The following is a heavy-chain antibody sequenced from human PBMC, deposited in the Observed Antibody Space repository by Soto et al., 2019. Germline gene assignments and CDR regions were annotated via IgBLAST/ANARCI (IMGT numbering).Heavy chain of an antibody. CDR3: VTVEYLGPVAGYHFDY. CDR1: GYTLTELS. CDR2: FDPEDGET. Sequence: PPASVKVSCKVSGYTLTELSMHWVRQAPGKGLEWMGGFDPEDGETIYAQKFQGRVTMTEDTSTDTAYMELSSLRSEDTAVYYCVTVEYLGPVAGYHFDYWGQGTLVTV. D-gene: IGHD6-19*01. V-gene: IGHV1-24*01. J-gene: IGHJ4*02.